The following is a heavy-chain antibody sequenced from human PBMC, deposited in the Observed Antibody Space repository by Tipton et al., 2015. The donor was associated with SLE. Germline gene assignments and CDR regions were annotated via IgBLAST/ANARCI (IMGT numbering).Heavy chain of an antibody. CDR2: LNWNGGST. CDR1: GFTFDDYD. CDR3: ARDPAYCGGNCYAFDI. J-gene: IGHJ3*02. V-gene: IGHV3-20*04. D-gene: IGHD2-21*01. Sequence: SLRLSCAASGFTFDDYDMSWVRQAPGKGLEWVSGLNWNGGSTGYADSVKGRFTISRDNAKNSLYLQMNSLRAEDTALYYCARDPAYCGGNCYAFDIWGQGTMVTVSS.